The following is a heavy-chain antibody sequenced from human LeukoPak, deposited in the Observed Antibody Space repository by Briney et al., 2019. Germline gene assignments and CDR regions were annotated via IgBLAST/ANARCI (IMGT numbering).Heavy chain of an antibody. Sequence: PSETLSLTCTVSGGSISSYYWSWIRQPPGKGLEWIGYMYNSGSTNYNPSLKSRVTISADTSKNEFSLKLTSVTAADTAVYYCARHVVAARDAFDIWGQGTMVTVSS. CDR3: ARHVVAARDAFDI. J-gene: IGHJ3*02. CDR2: MYNSGST. V-gene: IGHV4-59*08. D-gene: IGHD6-25*01. CDR1: GGSISSYY.